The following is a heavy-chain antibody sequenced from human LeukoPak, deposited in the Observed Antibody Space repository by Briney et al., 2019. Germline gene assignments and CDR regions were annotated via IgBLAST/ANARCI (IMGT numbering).Heavy chain of an antibody. V-gene: IGHV3-21*01. CDR2: ISSSSSYI. Sequence: GGSLRLSCAASGFTFSSYSMNWVRQAPGKGLEWVSSISSSSSYIYYADSVKGRFTISRDNAKNSLYLQMNSLRAEDTAVYYCARVRVGALDAFDIWGQGTMVTVSS. J-gene: IGHJ3*02. CDR3: ARVRVGALDAFDI. D-gene: IGHD1-26*01. CDR1: GFTFSSYS.